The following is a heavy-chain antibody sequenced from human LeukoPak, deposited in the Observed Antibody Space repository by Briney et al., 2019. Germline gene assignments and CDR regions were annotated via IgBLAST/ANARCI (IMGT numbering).Heavy chain of an antibody. CDR1: GGSISSGGYY. CDR3: AREQRGHYDILTGYFDY. D-gene: IGHD3-9*01. V-gene: IGHV4-31*03. J-gene: IGHJ4*02. Sequence: SETLSLTCTVSGGSISSGGYYWSWIRQHPGKGLEWLGYIYYSGSTYYNPSLKSRVTISVDTSKNQFSLKLSSVTAADTAVYYCAREQRGHYDILTGYFDYWGQGTLVTVSS. CDR2: IYYSGST.